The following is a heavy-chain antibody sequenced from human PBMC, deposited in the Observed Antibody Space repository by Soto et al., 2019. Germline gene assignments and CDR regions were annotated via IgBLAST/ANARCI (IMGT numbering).Heavy chain of an antibody. CDR3: ARFSQRAAAASPDFDY. CDR1: GGTFSSYA. V-gene: IGHV1-69*12. D-gene: IGHD2-2*01. Sequence: QVQLVQSGAEVKKPGSSVKVSCKASGGTFSSYAISWVRQAPGQGLEWMGGIIPIFGTANYAQKFQGRVTITADESTSXAKMELSSLRSEDTDVYYCARFSQRAAAASPDFDYWGQGALVTVSS. J-gene: IGHJ4*02. CDR2: IIPIFGTA.